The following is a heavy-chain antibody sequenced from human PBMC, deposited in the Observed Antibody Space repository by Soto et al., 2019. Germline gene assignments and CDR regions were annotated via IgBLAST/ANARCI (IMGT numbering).Heavy chain of an antibody. CDR2: ISSSGDTD. CDR1: GFTFSNYE. CDR3: ARSGAVAGNDY. V-gene: IGHV3-48*03. D-gene: IGHD6-19*01. J-gene: IGHJ4*02. Sequence: LRLSCAASGFTFSNYEMNWVRQAPGKGLEWVSYISSSGDTDYYADSVKGRFTISRDNAKTSLYLQMNSLRAEDTALYYCARSGAVAGNDYWGQGTLVTVSS.